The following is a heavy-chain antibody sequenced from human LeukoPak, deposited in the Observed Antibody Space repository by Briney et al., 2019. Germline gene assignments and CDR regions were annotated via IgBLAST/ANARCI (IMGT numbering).Heavy chain of an antibody. CDR1: GFTVRSNE. D-gene: IGHD3-9*01. Sequence: GGSLRLSCAASGFTVRSNEMSWVRQAPGKGLEWVSSISGGSTYSADSRKGRFTISRDNSKNTMYLQMNSLRAEDTAVYYCAKSMDILTGYLWSLDYWGQGTLVTVSS. CDR3: AKSMDILTGYLWSLDY. V-gene: IGHV3-38-3*01. J-gene: IGHJ4*02. CDR2: ISGGST.